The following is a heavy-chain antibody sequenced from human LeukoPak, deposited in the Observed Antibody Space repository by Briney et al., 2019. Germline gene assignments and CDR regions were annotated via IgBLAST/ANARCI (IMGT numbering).Heavy chain of an antibody. V-gene: IGHV3-30*03. CDR2: ISYDGSNK. D-gene: IGHD3-3*01. CDR1: GFTFSSYG. Sequence: PGGSLRLSCAASGFTFSSYGMHWVRQAPGKGLEWVEVISYDGSNKYYADSAKGRFTISRDNSKNTLYLQMNSLRDEDTAVYACARGNEWSFDYWAQGTLVTVSS. J-gene: IGHJ4*02. CDR3: ARGNEWSFDY.